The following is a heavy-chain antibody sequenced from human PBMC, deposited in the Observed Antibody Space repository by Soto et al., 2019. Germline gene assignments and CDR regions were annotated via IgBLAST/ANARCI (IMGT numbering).Heavy chain of an antibody. D-gene: IGHD3-16*01. CDR3: AISITFGGADLFDY. CDR2: INHSGST. CDR1: GGSFSGYY. V-gene: IGHV4-34*01. J-gene: IGHJ4*02. Sequence: PSETLSLTCAVYGGSFSGYYRSWIRQPPGKGLEWIGEINHSGSTNYNPSLKSRVTISVDTPKNQFSLKLSSVTAADTAVYYCAISITFGGADLFDYWGQGTLVTVSS.